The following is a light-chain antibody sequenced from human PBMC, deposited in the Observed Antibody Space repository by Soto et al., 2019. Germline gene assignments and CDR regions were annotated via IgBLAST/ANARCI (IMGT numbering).Light chain of an antibody. V-gene: IGKV1-5*03. J-gene: IGKJ1*01. CDR1: QTISSW. CDR3: QHYNSYSEA. CDR2: KAS. Sequence: DIPMTQSRSTLAGSVGNRFTISCRASQTISSWLAWYQQKPGKAPKIMIYKASTLKSGVPSRFSGSGSGTEFNLTISSLQPDDFATYYCQHYNSYSEAFGQGTKVDI.